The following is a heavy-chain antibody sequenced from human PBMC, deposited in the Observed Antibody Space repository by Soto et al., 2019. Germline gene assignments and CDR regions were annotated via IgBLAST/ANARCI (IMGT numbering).Heavy chain of an antibody. CDR2: INAVNGNT. V-gene: IGHV1-3*01. Sequence: ASVKVSCKASGYTFTDYTMHWVRQAPGQRLEWMGWINAVNGNTKYSQKFQGRVTITRDTSASTAYMELSSLRSEDTAVYYCARDSSVRDYDILTGYFNRGYYFDYWGQGTLVTVSS. CDR3: ARDSSVRDYDILTGYFNRGYYFDY. J-gene: IGHJ4*02. CDR1: GYTFTDYT. D-gene: IGHD3-9*01.